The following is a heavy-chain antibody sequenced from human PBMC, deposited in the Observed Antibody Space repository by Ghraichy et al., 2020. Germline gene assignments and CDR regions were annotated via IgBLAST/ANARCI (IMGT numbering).Heavy chain of an antibody. CDR1: GGSISSYY. D-gene: IGHD6-13*01. CDR2: IYYSGST. V-gene: IGHV4-59*01. Sequence: SETLSLTCTVSGGSISSYYWSWIRQPPGKGLEWIGYIYYSGSTNYNPSLKSRVTISVDTSKNQFSLKLSSVTAADTAVYYCGRGGYSSSWYPDYWGQGTLVTVSS. J-gene: IGHJ4*02. CDR3: GRGGYSSSWYPDY.